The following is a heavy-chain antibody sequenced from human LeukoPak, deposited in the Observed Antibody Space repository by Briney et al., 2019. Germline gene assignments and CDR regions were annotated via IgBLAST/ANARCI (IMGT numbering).Heavy chain of an antibody. CDR2: IYSGGST. V-gene: IGHV3-66*01. CDR3: ARDYGGNIRGYFDY. J-gene: IGHJ4*02. CDR1: GFTVSSTY. D-gene: IGHD4-23*01. Sequence: PGGSLRLSCAASGFTVSSTYMSWVRQAPGKGLEWVSVIYSGGSTDYADSVKGRFTISRDNSKNTLFLQMSSLRVEDKAVYYCARDYGGNIRGYFDYWGQGTLVTVSS.